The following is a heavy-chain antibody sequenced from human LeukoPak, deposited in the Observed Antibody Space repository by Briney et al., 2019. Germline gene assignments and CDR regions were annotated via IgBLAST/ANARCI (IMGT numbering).Heavy chain of an antibody. Sequence: SETLSLTCTVSGGSISSYYWSWIRQPPGKGLEWIGYIYYSGSTNYNPSLKSRVTISVDTSKNQFSLKLSSVTAADTAVYYCARVRWELHPFDYWGQGTLVTVSS. CDR1: GGSISSYY. CDR2: IYYSGST. V-gene: IGHV4-59*01. D-gene: IGHD1-26*01. J-gene: IGHJ4*02. CDR3: ARVRWELHPFDY.